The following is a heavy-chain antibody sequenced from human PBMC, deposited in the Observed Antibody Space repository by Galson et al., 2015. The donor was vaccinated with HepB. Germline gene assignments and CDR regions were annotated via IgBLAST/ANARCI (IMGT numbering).Heavy chain of an antibody. V-gene: IGHV6-1*01. CDR3: TRNLTP. D-gene: IGHD3-16*01. CDR2: TYYRSKWYI. Sequence: CAISGDSVSSTTTSWNWIRRSPSRGLEWLGRTYYRSKWYIDYAVSVKSRLTITPDTSKNQFSLQLNSVTPEDTAVYYCTRNLTPWGQGILVTVSS. J-gene: IGHJ5*02. CDR1: GDSVSSTTTS.